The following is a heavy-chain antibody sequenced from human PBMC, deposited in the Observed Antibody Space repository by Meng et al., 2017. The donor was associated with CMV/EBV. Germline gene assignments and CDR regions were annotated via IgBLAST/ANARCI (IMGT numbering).Heavy chain of an antibody. Sequence: GESLKISCAASGFTFSDHYMDWVRQAPGKGLEWVGRTRNKANSYTTEYAASGKGRFTISRDDSKNSLYLQMNSLKTEDTAVYYCARARDRTNEGREGGGKG. CDR1: GFTFSDHY. J-gene: IGHJ6*03. CDR3: ARARDRTNEGREG. D-gene: IGHD1-1*01. V-gene: IGHV3-72*01. CDR2: TRNKANSYTT.